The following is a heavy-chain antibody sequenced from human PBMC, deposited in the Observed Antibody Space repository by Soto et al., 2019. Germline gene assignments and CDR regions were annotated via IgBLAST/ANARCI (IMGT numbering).Heavy chain of an antibody. J-gene: IGHJ4*02. D-gene: IGHD5-12*01. Sequence: EVQLVESGGGLVQPGGSLRLSCAASGFSFSSYNMNWVRQAPGKGLEWVSYISSSSSVIYYADSVKGRFTISRDNAKNSLYLQLNSLRVVDTAVYYCARLRSPDYWGQGTLVTVSS. CDR3: ARLRSPDY. CDR1: GFSFSSYN. V-gene: IGHV3-48*01. CDR2: ISSSSSVI.